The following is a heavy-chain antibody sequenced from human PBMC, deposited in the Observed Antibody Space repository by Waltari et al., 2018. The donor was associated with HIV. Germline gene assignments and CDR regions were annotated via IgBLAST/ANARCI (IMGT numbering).Heavy chain of an antibody. CDR2: ISNSGGST. V-gene: IGHV3-23*01. Sequence: EVQLLESGGGLVQPGGSLRLSCAASGFTFSSNAMRWVRQAPGKGLEWVSAISNSGGSTYYADSVKGRFTISRDNSKNTLYLQMNSLRDEDTAVYYCAKDLSSISMIVPRSYFDYWGQGTLVTVSS. CDR1: GFTFSSNA. J-gene: IGHJ4*02. D-gene: IGHD3-22*01. CDR3: AKDLSSISMIVPRSYFDY.